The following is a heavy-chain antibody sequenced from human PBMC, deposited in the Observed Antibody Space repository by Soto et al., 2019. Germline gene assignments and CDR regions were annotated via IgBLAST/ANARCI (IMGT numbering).Heavy chain of an antibody. CDR2: ISSNSAYI. J-gene: IGHJ5*02. D-gene: IGHD6-13*01. CDR3: TRDASRDSSARGWFDP. V-gene: IGHV3-21*01. Sequence: WSLRLSCAASGFTFSSYSMNWVRQAPGKGLEWVSSISSNSAYIYYTDALRGRFTISRDNAKNSLHLQMNSLRAEDTAVYYCTRDASRDSSARGWFDPWGPGTLVTVSS. CDR1: GFTFSSYS.